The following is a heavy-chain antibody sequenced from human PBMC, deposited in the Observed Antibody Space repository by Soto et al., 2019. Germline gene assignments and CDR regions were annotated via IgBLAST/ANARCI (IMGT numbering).Heavy chain of an antibody. J-gene: IGHJ3*01. CDR3: ARESGTFPGDAYDV. Sequence: PSETLSLTCTVSGGSISSADYYWSWIRQPPGKGLEWIGYIYYSGVTYYNPSLKSRVTISLDTSKNQFSLKLSSVTAADTAVYYCARESGTFPGDAYDVWGQGTMVTVSS. CDR2: IYYSGVT. V-gene: IGHV4-30-4*01. CDR1: GGSISSADYY.